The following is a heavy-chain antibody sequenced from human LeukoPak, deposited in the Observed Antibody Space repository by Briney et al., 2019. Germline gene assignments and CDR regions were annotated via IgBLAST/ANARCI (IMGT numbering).Heavy chain of an antibody. J-gene: IGHJ4*02. D-gene: IGHD3-3*01. V-gene: IGHV3-23*01. CDR1: GFTSTNYA. CDR2: ISGNGGST. Sequence: PGGSLRLSCAVSGFTSTNYAMSWVRQAPGKGLEWVSAISGNGGSTYYADSVKGRFTISRDNSKNTLYLQMNSLRAEDTAVYYCARSKERELRFLEWLVFDYWGQGTLVTVSS. CDR3: ARSKERELRFLEWLVFDY.